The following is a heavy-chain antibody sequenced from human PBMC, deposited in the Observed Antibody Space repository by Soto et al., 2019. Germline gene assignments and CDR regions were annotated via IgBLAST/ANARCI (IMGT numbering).Heavy chain of an antibody. Sequence: GGSLRLSCAASGFTFSSYGMHWVRQAPGKGLEWVAVISYDGSNKYYADSVKGRFTISRDNSKNTLYLQMNSLRAEDTAVYYCAKVTYSSSWYKVYYYYYCMYVWGQGTTVTVSS. CDR3: AKVTYSSSWYKVYYYYYCMYV. D-gene: IGHD6-13*01. J-gene: IGHJ6*02. V-gene: IGHV3-30*18. CDR2: ISYDGSNK. CDR1: GFTFSSYG.